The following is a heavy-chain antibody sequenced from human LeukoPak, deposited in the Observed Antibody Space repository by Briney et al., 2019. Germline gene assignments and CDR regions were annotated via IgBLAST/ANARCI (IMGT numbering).Heavy chain of an antibody. J-gene: IGHJ4*02. CDR1: GFTFSSYA. CDR2: ISYDGSNK. D-gene: IGHD6-13*01. V-gene: IGHV3-30*04. Sequence: GGSLRLSCAASGFTFSSYAMHWVRQAPGKGLEWVAVISYDGSNKYYAGSVKGRFTISRDNSKNTLYLQMNSLRAEDTAVYYCARGAYSRPFDYWGQGTLVTVSS. CDR3: ARGAYSRPFDY.